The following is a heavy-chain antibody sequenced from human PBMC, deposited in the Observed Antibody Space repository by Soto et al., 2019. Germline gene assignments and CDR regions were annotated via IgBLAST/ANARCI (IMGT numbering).Heavy chain of an antibody. CDR2: TGATGRTT. J-gene: IGHJ4*02. CDR1: GFTCNIYA. V-gene: IGHV3-23*01. CDR3: ATVHNTSRSFDY. D-gene: IGHD1-20*01. Sequence: HRGGSLRVSCAASGFTCNIYAMTWVRQAPGKGLEWVSTTGATGRTTYYSDSVKGRFTVSRDNSKNTLDLQMSNLRAEDTAVYYCATVHNTSRSFDYWGQGTLVTVSS.